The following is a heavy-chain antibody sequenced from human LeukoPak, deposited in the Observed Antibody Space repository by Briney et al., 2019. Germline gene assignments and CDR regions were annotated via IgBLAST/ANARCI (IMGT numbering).Heavy chain of an antibody. J-gene: IGHJ4*02. CDR2: INHSGST. CDR3: ARGGKQQLDY. CDR1: GGSFNVYY. V-gene: IGHV4-34*01. Sequence: SETLSLTCAVHGGSFNVYYWSWIRQPPGKGLEWIGEINHSGSTDYNPSLKSRVTISVDTSKNQFSLKLSSVTAADTAVYYCARGGKQQLDYWGQGTLVTVSS. D-gene: IGHD6-13*01.